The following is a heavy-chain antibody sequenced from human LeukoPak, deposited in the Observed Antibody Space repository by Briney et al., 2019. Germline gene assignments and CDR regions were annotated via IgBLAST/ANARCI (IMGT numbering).Heavy chain of an antibody. CDR2: ISSSGSTI. Sequence: GGSLRLSCAASGFTFSDYYMSWIRQAPGKRLEWVSYISSSGSTIYYADSVKGRFTISRDNAKNSLYLQMNSLRAEDTAVYYCARDLDLDYDSSGYYYWGQGTLVTVSS. CDR3: ARDLDLDYDSSGYYY. D-gene: IGHD3-22*01. V-gene: IGHV3-11*04. CDR1: GFTFSDYY. J-gene: IGHJ4*02.